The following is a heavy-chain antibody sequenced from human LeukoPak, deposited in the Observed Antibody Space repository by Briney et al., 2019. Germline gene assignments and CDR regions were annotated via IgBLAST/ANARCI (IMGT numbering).Heavy chain of an antibody. CDR2: INAGNGNT. D-gene: IGHD1-26*01. CDR3: ARDAASGSYLPGGPDY. J-gene: IGHJ4*02. Sequence: ASVKVSCKASGYTFTSYAMHWVRQAPGQRLEWMGWINAGNGNTKCSQKFQGRVTITRDTSASTAYMELSSLRSEDTAVYYCARDAASGSYLPGGPDYWGQGTLVTVSS. V-gene: IGHV1-3*01. CDR1: GYTFTSYA.